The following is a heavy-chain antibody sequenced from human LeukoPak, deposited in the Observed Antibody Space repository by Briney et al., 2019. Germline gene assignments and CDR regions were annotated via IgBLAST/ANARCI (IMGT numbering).Heavy chain of an antibody. CDR3: ARDPFDY. V-gene: IGHV3-7*01. CDR1: GFTISDFW. J-gene: IGHJ4*02. CDR2: IKQDGSAK. Sequence: GGSLRLSCAVSGFTISDFWMSWVRQAPGKGLERVANIKQDGSAKYYVDSVKGRFTISRDSAKNSLYLQMNSLRDEDTAVYYCARDPFDYWGQGTLVTVSS.